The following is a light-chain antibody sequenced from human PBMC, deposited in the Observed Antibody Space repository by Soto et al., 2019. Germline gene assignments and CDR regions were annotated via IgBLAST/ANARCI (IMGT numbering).Light chain of an antibody. CDR1: QSISHW. J-gene: IGKJ2*01. V-gene: IGKV1-5*01. CDR3: QQYSAYSYT. Sequence: DIQMTQSPSTLSAFVGDTVTITCRASQSISHWLAWYQQRPGRAPKLLIYDASSLESGVPSRFSGSGSGTEFTLTISSLQPDDFATYYCQQYSAYSYTFGQGTKVDIK. CDR2: DAS.